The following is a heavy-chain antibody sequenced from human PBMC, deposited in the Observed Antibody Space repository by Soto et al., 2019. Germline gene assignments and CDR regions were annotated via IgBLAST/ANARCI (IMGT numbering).Heavy chain of an antibody. V-gene: IGHV4-59*02. CDR1: GKSVSTFY. CDR2: VYYSGST. Sequence: SETLSLTGTVSGKSVSTFYWSWIRLPPGKGLEWNGHVYYSGSTNYDPSLESRVTISVDMSKNQVSLRLSSVTAEDTAVYYCARGTDYTQLASYHYGMDVWDQDTSLTVSS. J-gene: IGHJ6*02. D-gene: IGHD4-4*01. CDR3: ARGTDYTQLASYHYGMDV.